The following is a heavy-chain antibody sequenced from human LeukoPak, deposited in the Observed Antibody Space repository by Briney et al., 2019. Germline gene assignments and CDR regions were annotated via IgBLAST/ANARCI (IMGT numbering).Heavy chain of an antibody. CDR1: GGSISSSSYY. Sequence: SETLSLTCTVSGGSISSSSYYWGWIRQPPGKGLEWIGSIYYSGSTYYNPSLKSRVTISVDTSKNQFSLKLSSVTAADTAVYYCARLTVVTPGDYWGQGTLVTVSS. V-gene: IGHV4-39*01. J-gene: IGHJ4*02. CDR2: IYYSGST. D-gene: IGHD4-23*01. CDR3: ARLTVVTPGDY.